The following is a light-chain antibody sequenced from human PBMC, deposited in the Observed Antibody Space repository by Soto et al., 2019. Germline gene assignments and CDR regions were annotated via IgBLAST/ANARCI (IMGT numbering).Light chain of an antibody. Sequence: IVLTQSPGTLSLSPGERVTLSCRASQSVSSSYLAWYQQKPGQAPRLLIYGASSRATGIPDRVSGSGSGTDFTLTISRLEPEDFAVYYCQQYGISPWTFGQGTKVEIK. CDR3: QQYGISPWT. CDR1: QSVSSSY. CDR2: GAS. V-gene: IGKV3-20*01. J-gene: IGKJ1*01.